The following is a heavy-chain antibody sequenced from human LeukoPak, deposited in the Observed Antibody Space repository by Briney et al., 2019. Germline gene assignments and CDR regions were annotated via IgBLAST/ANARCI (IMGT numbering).Heavy chain of an antibody. J-gene: IGHJ4*02. D-gene: IGHD6-13*01. V-gene: IGHV3-23*01. CDR1: GFTFSSYA. CDR3: AKGFYSSSWYYFDY. Sequence: GGSLRLSCAASGFTFSSYAMSWVRQAPGKGLEWVSAISGGGGSTYYADSVKGRFTISRDNSKNTLYLQMNSLRAEDTAVYYCAKGFYSSSWYYFDYWGQGTLVTASS. CDR2: ISGGGGST.